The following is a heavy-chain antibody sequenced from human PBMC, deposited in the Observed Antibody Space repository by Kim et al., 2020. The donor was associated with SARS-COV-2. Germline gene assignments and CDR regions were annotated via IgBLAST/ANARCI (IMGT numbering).Heavy chain of an antibody. CDR3: ARDDTFSWYLY. Sequence: GGSLRLSCAASGFTFSDYWMHWVRQVPGKGLVWVSRINSDGSATTYADSVKGRFSFSRDNTKNTLYLEMNSLTAEDTAVYYCARDDTFSWYLYWGQGTLVTVSS. CDR2: INSDGSAT. J-gene: IGHJ4*02. CDR1: GFTFSDYW. D-gene: IGHD6-13*01. V-gene: IGHV3-74*01.